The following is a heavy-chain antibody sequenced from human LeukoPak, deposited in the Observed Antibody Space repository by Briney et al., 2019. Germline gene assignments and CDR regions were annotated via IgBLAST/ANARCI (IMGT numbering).Heavy chain of an antibody. CDR3: ARGGGYYGSGSYYKWDY. Sequence: SGGSLRLSCAASGFTVSSSYMSWVRQAPGKGLEWVSIIYSGGSTHYADSVKGRFTISRDNSKNTVYLQMNSLRAEDTAVYYCARGGGYYGSGSYYKWDYWGQGTLVTVSS. V-gene: IGHV3-66*01. CDR1: GFTVSSSY. D-gene: IGHD3-10*01. J-gene: IGHJ4*02. CDR2: IYSGGST.